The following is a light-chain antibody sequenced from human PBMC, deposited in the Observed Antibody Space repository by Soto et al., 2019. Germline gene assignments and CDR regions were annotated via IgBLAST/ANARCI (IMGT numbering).Light chain of an antibody. CDR1: DSDVGNYNH. Sequence: QSALTQPASVSGSPGQSITISCTGTDSDVGNYNHVSWYQQHPGEAPKLMIYEVSMRPSGVSNRFSGSKSVNTASLTISGLQAEDEADYYCCSFARSRIWVFGGGTKLTVL. CDR3: CSFARSRIWV. J-gene: IGLJ3*02. CDR2: EVS. V-gene: IGLV2-23*02.